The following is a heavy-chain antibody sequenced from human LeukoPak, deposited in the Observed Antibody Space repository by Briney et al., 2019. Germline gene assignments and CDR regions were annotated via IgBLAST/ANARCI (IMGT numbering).Heavy chain of an antibody. V-gene: IGHV4-34*01. CDR1: GGSFSGYY. D-gene: IGHD2-2*01. J-gene: IGHJ4*02. Sequence: SETLSLTCAVYGGSFSGYYWSWIRQPPGKGLEWIGEINHSGSTNYNPSLKSRVTISVDTSKNQFSLKLSSVTAAHTAVYYCARWVPHCSSTSCYVYYFDYWGQGTLVTVSS. CDR3: ARWVPHCSSTSCYVYYFDY. CDR2: INHSGST.